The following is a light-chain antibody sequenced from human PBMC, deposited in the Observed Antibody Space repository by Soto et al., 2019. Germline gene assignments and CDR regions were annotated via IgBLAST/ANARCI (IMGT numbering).Light chain of an antibody. CDR2: GNI. CDR3: HSYDSSLSGSV. Sequence: QSVLTQPPSVSGAPGQRVTISCTGSSSSIGAGYDVHWYQQLPGAAPKLLIYGNINRPSGVPDRFSGSKSGTSASLAITGLQAEDEADYYCHSYDSSLSGSVFGGGTKLTVL. CDR1: SSSIGAGYD. V-gene: IGLV1-40*01. J-gene: IGLJ3*02.